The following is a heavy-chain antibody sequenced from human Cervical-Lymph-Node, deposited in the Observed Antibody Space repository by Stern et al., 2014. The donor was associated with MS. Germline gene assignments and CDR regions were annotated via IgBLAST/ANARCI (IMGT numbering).Heavy chain of an antibody. D-gene: IGHD4-17*01. CDR1: GDTFATYP. Sequence: DQLVESGAEVKKPGASVKVSCKASGDTFATYPIHWLRQAPGQGPVWMGIVKPTDGRTTYAQTFKGRVTMTRDTSTRTVYMELRSLRPEDTAMYFCANPLPYANWGQGTRVTVSS. J-gene: IGHJ1*01. CDR2: VKPTDGRT. V-gene: IGHV1-46*03. CDR3: ANPLPYAN.